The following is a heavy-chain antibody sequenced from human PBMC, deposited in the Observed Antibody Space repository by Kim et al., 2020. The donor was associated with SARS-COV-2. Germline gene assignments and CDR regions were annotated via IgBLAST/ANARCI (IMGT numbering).Heavy chain of an antibody. Sequence: SETLSLTCTVSGGSISSSSYYWGWIRQPPGKGLEWIGSIYYSGSTYYNPSLKSRITISVDTSKNQFSLKLSSVTAADTAVYYCARDGGIVGAKDYYGMDVWGQGTTVTVSS. J-gene: IGHJ6*02. CDR3: ARDGGIVGAKDYYGMDV. CDR2: IYYSGST. D-gene: IGHD1-26*01. V-gene: IGHV4-39*07. CDR1: GGSISSSSYY.